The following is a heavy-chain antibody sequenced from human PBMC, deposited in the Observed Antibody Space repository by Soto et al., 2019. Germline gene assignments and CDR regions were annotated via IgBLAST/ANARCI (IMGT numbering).Heavy chain of an antibody. Sequence: QVQLEQSGAEVKKPGSSVKVSCKASGGTLSDHGVAWLRQAPGQGLEWMGGTIPVFNTAKYAQKFQGRVTVTADKCTYIAYMELSSLRSEETAIYFCARGVYGSGNYYTGPSAFDSWGQGTRVIVSS. D-gene: IGHD3-10*01. J-gene: IGHJ3*02. CDR2: TIPVFNTA. V-gene: IGHV1-69*06. CDR3: ARGVYGSGNYYTGPSAFDS. CDR1: GGTLSDHG.